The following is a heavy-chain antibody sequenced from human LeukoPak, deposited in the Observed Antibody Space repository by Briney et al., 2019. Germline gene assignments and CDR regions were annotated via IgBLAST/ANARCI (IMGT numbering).Heavy chain of an antibody. Sequence: GGSLLLSCAASGFDFSGAYMNWVRQAPGKGLEWVGRIKTNAEGGTLDYTAPVKGRFTISRDDSKNTLYLQMDSLEVEDTGMYYCTTGIDDEGGYWGQGTLVTVSS. V-gene: IGHV3-15*07. CDR3: TTGIDDEGGY. D-gene: IGHD3-3*02. J-gene: IGHJ4*02. CDR2: IKTNAEGGTL. CDR1: GFDFSGAY.